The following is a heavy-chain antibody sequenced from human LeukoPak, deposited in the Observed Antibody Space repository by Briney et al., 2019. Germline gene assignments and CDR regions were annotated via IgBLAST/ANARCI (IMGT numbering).Heavy chain of an antibody. V-gene: IGHV4-59*01. CDR1: GGSISSYY. CDR2: IYYSGST. CDR3: ARVSRGNSVGGDY. Sequence: PSETLSLTCTVSGGSISSYYWSWIRQPPGKGLEWIGNIYYSGSTNYNPSLKSRVTISVDTSKNQFSLKLSSVTAADTAMYYCARVSRGNSVGGDYWGQGTLVTVSS. D-gene: IGHD4-23*01. J-gene: IGHJ4*02.